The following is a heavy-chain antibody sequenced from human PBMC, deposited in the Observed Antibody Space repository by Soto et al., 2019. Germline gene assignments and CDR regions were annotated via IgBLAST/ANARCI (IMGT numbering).Heavy chain of an antibody. V-gene: IGHV1-69*01. CDR3: ARPLRDRNYYYGMAV. CDR2: TIPMFGTP. CDR1: GGTFSKYA. D-gene: IGHD3-22*01. J-gene: IGHJ6*02. Sequence: QVQLVQSGDEMQQPGASVRVSCKASGGTFSKYAFSWVRQAPGQGLEWLGGTIPMFGTPNYAQKFRGRVAISAAESTATVYMELSSLRSEDTAVYFCARPLRDRNYYYGMAVWGQWTTVTVSS.